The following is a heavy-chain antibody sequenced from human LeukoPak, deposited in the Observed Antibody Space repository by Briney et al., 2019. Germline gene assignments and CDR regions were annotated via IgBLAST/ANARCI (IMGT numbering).Heavy chain of an antibody. D-gene: IGHD1-26*01. Sequence: GGSVRLSCVASGFTFSNYGMHWVRQTPGKGLEWVAVISDDGSNKYYPDSAKGRFTISRDNSKSTLNLQMDSLRIEDTAVYYCAKVGFTGSYMYAFDMWGQGTMVTVSS. CDR1: GFTFSNYG. CDR2: ISDDGSNK. CDR3: AKVGFTGSYMYAFDM. V-gene: IGHV3-30*18. J-gene: IGHJ3*02.